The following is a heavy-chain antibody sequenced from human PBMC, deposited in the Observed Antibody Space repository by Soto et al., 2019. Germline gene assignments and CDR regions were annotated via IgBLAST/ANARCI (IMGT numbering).Heavy chain of an antibody. CDR3: ARVVPGAEAWFGS. Sequence: ASVKVSCKTSGYTFSNYGITWVRQAPGQPLEWLGWISLYSDGTNYAQKFQGRVSMTTDTSTTTAYMELRSLRSDDTAVYCCARVVPGAEAWFGSWGQGTLVTVSS. V-gene: IGHV1-18*01. D-gene: IGHD2-2*01. CDR2: ISLYSDGT. J-gene: IGHJ5*01. CDR1: GYTFSNYG.